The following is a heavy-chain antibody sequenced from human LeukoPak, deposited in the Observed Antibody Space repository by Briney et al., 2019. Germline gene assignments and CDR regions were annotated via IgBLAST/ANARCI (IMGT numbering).Heavy chain of an antibody. D-gene: IGHD3-22*01. V-gene: IGHV4-4*02. J-gene: IGHJ4*02. Sequence: SETLSLTCAVSGGSISSSNWWSWIRQPPGKGLEWIGEIYHSGSTNYNPSLKSRVTISVDKSKTQFSLKLSSVTAADTAVYYCVPYYYDSSGYYYFDSWGQGTLVTVSS. CDR3: VPYYYDSSGYYYFDS. CDR2: IYHSGST. CDR1: GGSISSSNW.